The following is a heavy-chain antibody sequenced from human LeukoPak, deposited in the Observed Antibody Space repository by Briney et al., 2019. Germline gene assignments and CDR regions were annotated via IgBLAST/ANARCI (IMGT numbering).Heavy chain of an antibody. V-gene: IGHV4-59*01. CDR2: IYYSGST. J-gene: IGHJ6*02. CDR3: AREDYYYGMDV. CDR1: GGSISSYY. Sequence: SETLSLTCTVSGGSISSYYWSWIRQPPGKGLEWIGYIYYSGSTNYNPSLKSRVTISVDTSKNQFSLKLSSVTAADTAVYYCAREDYYYGMDVWGQGTTVTVSS.